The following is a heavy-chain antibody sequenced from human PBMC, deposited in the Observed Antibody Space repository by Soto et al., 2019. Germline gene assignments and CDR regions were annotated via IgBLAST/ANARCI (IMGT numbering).Heavy chain of an antibody. CDR2: AYYSGDT. CDR3: ARDRSTYGGGGTGEVKENWFDP. Sequence: SETLSLTCSVSGGSISRYYWSWIRQPPGKGLEWIGYAYYSGDTGYNPSLKSRVTMAVDTSENQVSLKLSSVTAADTAVYYCARDRSTYGGGGTGEVKENWFDPWGQGALVTVSS. D-gene: IGHD2-8*01. J-gene: IGHJ5*02. V-gene: IGHV4-59*01. CDR1: GGSISRYY.